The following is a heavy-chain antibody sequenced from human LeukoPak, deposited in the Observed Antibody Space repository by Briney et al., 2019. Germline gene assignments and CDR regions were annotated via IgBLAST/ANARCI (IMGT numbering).Heavy chain of an antibody. CDR1: GFAFRAYA. V-gene: IGHV3-30*04. CDR3: AKSTGFYDLWSAFHY. D-gene: IGHD3-3*01. J-gene: IGHJ4*02. CDR2: ISYEGSNQ. Sequence: PGGSLRLSCAASGFAFRAYAMHWVRQTPGKGLEWVAVISYEGSNQYYADSVKGRFTISRDDSRNTLYLQMDSLRIEDTAVYYCAKSTGFYDLWSAFHYWGQGTLVTVSS.